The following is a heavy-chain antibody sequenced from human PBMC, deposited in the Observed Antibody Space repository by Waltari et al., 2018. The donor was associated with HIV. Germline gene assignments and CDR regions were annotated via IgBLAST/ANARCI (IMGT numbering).Heavy chain of an antibody. V-gene: IGHV3-74*01. D-gene: IGHD3-10*01. CDR2: ITSDGSST. CDR1: GFTFSSYW. CDR3: ARESEGYYASGTGNWFDP. Sequence: EVQLVESGGGLVQPGGSLRLSCAASGFTFSSYWMHWVRQAPGKGLVWVSRITSDGSSTSYADSVKGRFTISRDNAKNTQYLQMNSLRAEDTAVYYCARESEGYYASGTGNWFDPWGQGTLVTVSS. J-gene: IGHJ5*02.